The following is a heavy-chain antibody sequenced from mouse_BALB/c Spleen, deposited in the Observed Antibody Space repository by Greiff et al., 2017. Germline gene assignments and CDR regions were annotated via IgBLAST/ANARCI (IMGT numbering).Heavy chain of an antibody. CDR3: ARDEVRTFAY. V-gene: IGHV7-3*02. J-gene: IGHJ3*01. CDR2: IRNKANGYTT. D-gene: IGHD2-14*01. Sequence: EVQVVESGGGLVQPGGSLRLSCATSGFTFTDYYMSWVRQPPGKALEWLGFIRNKANGYTTEYSASVKGRFTISRDNSQSILYLQMNTLRAEDSATYYCARDEVRTFAYWGQGTLVTVSA. CDR1: GFTFTDYY.